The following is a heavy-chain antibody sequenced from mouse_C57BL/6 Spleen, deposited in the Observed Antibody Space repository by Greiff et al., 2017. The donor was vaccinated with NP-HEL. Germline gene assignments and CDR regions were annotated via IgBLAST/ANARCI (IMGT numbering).Heavy chain of an antibody. CDR3: ARSPSFYYGSSRWYFDV. CDR2: INPNNGGT. CDR1: GYTFTDYN. D-gene: IGHD1-1*01. Sequence: VQLQQSGPELVKPGASVKMSCKASGYTFTDYNMHWVKQSHGKSLEWIGYINPNNGGTSYNQKFKGKATLTVNKSSSTAYMELRSLTSEDSAVYYCARSPSFYYGSSRWYFDVWGTGTTVTVAS. V-gene: IGHV1-22*01. J-gene: IGHJ1*03.